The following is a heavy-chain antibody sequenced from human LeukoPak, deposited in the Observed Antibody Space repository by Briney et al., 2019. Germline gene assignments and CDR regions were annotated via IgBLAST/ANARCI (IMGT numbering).Heavy chain of an antibody. CDR3: ARPNDSGWPLGVMDV. CDR2: VSAYNGNT. Sequence: ASVKVSCKASGYAFTNYAISWVRQAPGQGLEWMGWVSAYNGNTNYAQNLQGRVTMTTDASTSTAYMELRSLRSDDTAVYYCARPNDSGWPLGVMDVWGQGTTVTVSS. J-gene: IGHJ6*02. CDR1: GYAFTNYA. D-gene: IGHD6-19*01. V-gene: IGHV1-18*01.